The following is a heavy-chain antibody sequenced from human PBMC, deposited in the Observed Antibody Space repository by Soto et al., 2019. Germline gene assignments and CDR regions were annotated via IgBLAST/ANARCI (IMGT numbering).Heavy chain of an antibody. CDR3: ARVNMVRGPALAHDY. J-gene: IGHJ4*02. V-gene: IGHV1-18*01. CDR2: ISAYNGNT. Sequence: ASVKVSCKASGYTFTSYGISWVRQAPGQGLEWMGWISAYNGNTNYAQKLQGRVTMTTDTSTSTAYMELRSLRSDDTAVYYCARVNMVRGPALAHDYWGQGTLATVSS. CDR1: GYTFTSYG. D-gene: IGHD3-10*01.